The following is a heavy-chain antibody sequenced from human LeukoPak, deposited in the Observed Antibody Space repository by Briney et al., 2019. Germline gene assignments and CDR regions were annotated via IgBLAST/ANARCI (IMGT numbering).Heavy chain of an antibody. Sequence: ASVKVSCKASGYTFTSYAIHWVRQAPGQRLEWMGWISAGNGNTKYSQNFQGRVTFISNTSATTAFMELSSLRSEDTAVYYCARSDDYVWGSYRYFLDYWGQGTLVTVSS. J-gene: IGHJ4*02. V-gene: IGHV1-3*01. CDR3: ARSDDYVWGSYRYFLDY. CDR1: GYTFTSYA. D-gene: IGHD3-16*02. CDR2: ISAGNGNT.